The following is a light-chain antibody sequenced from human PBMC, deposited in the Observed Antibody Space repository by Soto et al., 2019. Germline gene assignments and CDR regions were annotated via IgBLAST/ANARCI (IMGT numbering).Light chain of an antibody. J-gene: IGLJ1*01. CDR2: SNY. V-gene: IGLV1-44*01. CDR3: SAWDASLNGYV. CDR1: SSNIGSKT. Sequence: QSVLTQPPSASGTPGQRVTISCSGSSSNIGSKTVNWYQQLPGTAPKLLIYSNYQRPSGVPDRFSGSKSGTSASLAISGLQSEDEADYYRSAWDASLNGYVFGTGTKLTVL.